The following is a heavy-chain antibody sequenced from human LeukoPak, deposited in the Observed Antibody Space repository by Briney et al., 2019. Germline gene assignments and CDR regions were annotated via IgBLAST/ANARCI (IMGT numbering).Heavy chain of an antibody. Sequence: VASVKVSCKASGYTFTDYYMHWVRQAPGQGFEWMGWINPNDGDTNYAQKFQGRVTMTRDTSISTAHMEVSRLRSDDTAVYYCARTSASQSSGDYDRYFDYWGQGTLVTISS. V-gene: IGHV1-2*02. CDR3: ARTSASQSSGDYDRYFDY. CDR1: GYTFTDYY. J-gene: IGHJ4*02. D-gene: IGHD4-17*01. CDR2: INPNDGDT.